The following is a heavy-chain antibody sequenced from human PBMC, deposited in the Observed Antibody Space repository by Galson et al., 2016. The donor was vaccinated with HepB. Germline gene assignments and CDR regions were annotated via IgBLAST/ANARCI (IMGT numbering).Heavy chain of an antibody. Sequence: SLRLSCAASGFTFSSYAMHWVRQAPGRGLEWVAVISYDGSHKYYAASVKGRFTISRDNSKNTLFLHMNSLSPDDTAKYYCARDRGGGTSWYLGYSWGQGTLVIVSS. CDR2: ISYDGSHK. D-gene: IGHD6-13*01. J-gene: IGHJ4*02. CDR1: GFTFSSYA. CDR3: ARDRGGGTSWYLGYS. V-gene: IGHV3-30*03.